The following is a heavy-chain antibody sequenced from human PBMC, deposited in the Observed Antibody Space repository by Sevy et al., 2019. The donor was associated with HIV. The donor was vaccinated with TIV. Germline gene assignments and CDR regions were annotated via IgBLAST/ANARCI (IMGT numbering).Heavy chain of an antibody. CDR3: ARDFRSSSWGRQSAFDI. D-gene: IGHD6-13*01. J-gene: IGHJ3*02. CDR2: ISSSSSTI. CDR1: GFTFSSYS. V-gene: IGHV3-48*02. Sequence: GGSLRLSCAASGFTFSSYSMNWVRQAPGKGLEWVSYISSSSSTIYYADSVKGRFTISRDNAKNSLYLQMNSLRDEDTAVYYCARDFRSSSWGRQSAFDIWGHGTMVTVSS.